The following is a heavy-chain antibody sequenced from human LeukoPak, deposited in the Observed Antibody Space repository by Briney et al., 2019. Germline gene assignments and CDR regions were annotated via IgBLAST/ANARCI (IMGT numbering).Heavy chain of an antibody. D-gene: IGHD4-17*01. J-gene: IGHJ4*02. CDR1: GDSLSGYD. CDR3: ARERYGDYGSDY. V-gene: IGHV4-34*01. Sequence: SETLSLTCAVYGDSLSGYDWSWVRQPPGKGLEWIGEINDSGNTNCNPSLKSRVTISTDTPKNQFSLKLSSMTAADTAVYYCARERYGDYGSDYWGQGTLVTVSS. CDR2: INDSGNT.